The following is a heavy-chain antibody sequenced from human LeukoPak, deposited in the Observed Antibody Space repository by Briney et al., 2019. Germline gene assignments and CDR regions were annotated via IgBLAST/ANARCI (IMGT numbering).Heavy chain of an antibody. J-gene: IGHJ6*03. CDR1: GGSFSGYY. V-gene: IGHV4-34*01. CDR3: ARAQRYYDILTGYYNPPYYYYYMDV. CDR2: INHSGNT. Sequence: PSETLSLTCAVYGGSFSGYYWSWIRQPPGKGREWLGEINHSGNTNHNPSLKSRVTISVDTSKNQFSLKLSSVTAADTAVYYCARAQRYYDILTGYYNPPYYYYYMDVWGKGTTVTVSS. D-gene: IGHD3-9*01.